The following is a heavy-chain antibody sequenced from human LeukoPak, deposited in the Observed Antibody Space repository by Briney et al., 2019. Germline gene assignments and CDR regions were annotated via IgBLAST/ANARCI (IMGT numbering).Heavy chain of an antibody. CDR2: IYYIGST. Sequence: SETLSLTCTVSGGSISSYYWSWIRQPPGQGLEWIGDIYYIGSTDNNPSLKSRVTISVDTSKNQFSLTLSSVTAADTAVYYCARVSGRTYYYGIDVWGKGTTVTVSS. J-gene: IGHJ6*04. CDR1: GGSISSYY. D-gene: IGHD5/OR15-5a*01. V-gene: IGHV4-59*01. CDR3: ARVSGRTYYYGIDV.